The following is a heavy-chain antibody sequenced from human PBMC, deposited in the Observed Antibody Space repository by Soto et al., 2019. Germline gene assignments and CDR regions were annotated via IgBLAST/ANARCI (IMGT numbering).Heavy chain of an antibody. Sequence: EVQLVESGGGLVKPGGSLRFSCAASRFTFSNAWMNWVRQAPGRGLEWVGRIKTKAEGGTTDFTAPVKGRFTISRDDSKNTLYLQMNSLRTEDTAVYYCTTDTRWAVAGSPTQDYWGQGTLVTVSS. CDR1: RFTFSNAW. J-gene: IGHJ4*02. V-gene: IGHV3-15*07. D-gene: IGHD6-19*01. CDR2: IKTKAEGGTT. CDR3: TTDTRWAVAGSPTQDY.